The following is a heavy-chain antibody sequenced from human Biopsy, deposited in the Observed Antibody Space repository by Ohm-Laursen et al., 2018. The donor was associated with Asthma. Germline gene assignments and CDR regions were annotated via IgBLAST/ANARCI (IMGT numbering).Heavy chain of an antibody. CDR3: ARHWDWGSFFDY. CDR2: ISYTGST. Sequence: TLSLTWPVSADSISSNNFYWGWIRQPPGKGLEWIATISYTGSTYYNPSLKSRVTISVDTSKNQFSLKLSSVTAADTAVYYCARHWDWGSFFDYWGQGTPVTVSS. CDR1: ADSISSNNFY. D-gene: IGHD7-27*01. V-gene: IGHV4-39*01. J-gene: IGHJ4*02.